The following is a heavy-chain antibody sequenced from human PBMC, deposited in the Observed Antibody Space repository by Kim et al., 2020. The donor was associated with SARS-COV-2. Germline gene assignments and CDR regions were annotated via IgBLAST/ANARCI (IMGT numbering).Heavy chain of an antibody. D-gene: IGHD3-10*01. CDR3: AKDPSRYYGSGTDAFDI. V-gene: IGHV3-23*01. Sequence: VKGRFTSSRDSYKNTLYQQMNSLRAEDTAVYYCAKDPSRYYGSGTDAFDIWGQGTMVTVSS. J-gene: IGHJ3*02.